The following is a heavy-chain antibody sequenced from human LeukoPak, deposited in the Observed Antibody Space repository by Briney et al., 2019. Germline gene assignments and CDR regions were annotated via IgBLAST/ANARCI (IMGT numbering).Heavy chain of an antibody. CDR1: GFTFNNYG. Sequence: GGSLRLSCAASGFTFNNYGMHWVRQAPGKGLEWVAFIRYNGNNQYYADSVKGRFTISRDNSKNTLYLQMNSLKGDDTAVYFCAREGAYDTSAYYYVGGFDIWGQGTMVTVSS. D-gene: IGHD3-22*01. J-gene: IGHJ3*02. CDR2: IRYNGNNQ. V-gene: IGHV3-30*02. CDR3: AREGAYDTSAYYYVGGFDI.